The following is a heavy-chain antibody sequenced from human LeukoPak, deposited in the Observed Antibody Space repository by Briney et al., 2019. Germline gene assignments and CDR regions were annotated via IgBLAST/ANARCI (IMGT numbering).Heavy chain of an antibody. CDR2: ISYDGSNK. Sequence: GRSLRLSCAASGFTFSSYAMHWVRQAPGKGLEWVAVISYDGSNKYYADSVKGRFTISRDNSKNTLYLQMNSLRAEDTAVYYCAKVQRVWFGELLFAPFDYWGQGTLVTVSS. CDR1: GFTFSSYA. CDR3: AKVQRVWFGELLFAPFDY. D-gene: IGHD3-10*01. J-gene: IGHJ4*02. V-gene: IGHV3-30-3*01.